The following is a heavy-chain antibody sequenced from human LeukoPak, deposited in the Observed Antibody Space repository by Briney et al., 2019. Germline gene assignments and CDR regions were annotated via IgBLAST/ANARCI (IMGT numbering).Heavy chain of an antibody. Sequence: GASVKVSCKASGYTFTGYYMHWVRQAPGQGLEWMGGIIPIFGTANYAQKFQGRVTITTDESTSTAYMELSSLRSEDTAVYYCATRGTFEYSSSSAASLFDYWGQGTLVTVSS. CDR2: IIPIFGTA. V-gene: IGHV1-69*05. D-gene: IGHD6-6*01. J-gene: IGHJ4*02. CDR3: ATRGTFEYSSSSAASLFDY. CDR1: GYTFTGYY.